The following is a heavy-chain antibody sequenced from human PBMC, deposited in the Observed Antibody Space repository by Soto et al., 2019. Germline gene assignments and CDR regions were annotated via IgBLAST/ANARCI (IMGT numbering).Heavy chain of an antibody. CDR1: GGTFNNYA. J-gene: IGHJ6*02. D-gene: IGHD3-22*01. V-gene: IGHV1-69*06. CDR2: IVPIFGTP. Sequence: QVQLVQSGAEVKKPGSSVKVSCKASGGTFNNYAITWVRQAPGQGLEWMGGIVPIFGTPKYAQKFQGRVTITADKSTNMAYMELGSLRSEDTAVYFCARDHYDSTGHDKYYYYCMEDWGQGTTVTVSS. CDR3: ARDHYDSTGHDKYYYYCMED.